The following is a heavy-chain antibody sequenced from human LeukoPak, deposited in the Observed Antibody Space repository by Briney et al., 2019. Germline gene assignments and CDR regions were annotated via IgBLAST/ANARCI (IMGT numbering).Heavy chain of an antibody. Sequence: AGGSLRLSCVASGFTFSTYTMNWVRQTPGKGLEWVSYIRSSGSTIYYADSVKGRFTNSRDSAKNSLFLQMNSLRAEDTAVYYCARRTVSTLPYALDVWGQGTTVTVSS. CDR1: GFTFSTYT. CDR2: IRSSGSTI. J-gene: IGHJ6*02. D-gene: IGHD4-11*01. CDR3: ARRTVSTLPYALDV. V-gene: IGHV3-48*01.